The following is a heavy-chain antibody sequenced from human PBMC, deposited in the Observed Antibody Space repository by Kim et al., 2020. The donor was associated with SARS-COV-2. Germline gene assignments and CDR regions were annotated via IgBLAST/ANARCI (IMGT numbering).Heavy chain of an antibody. CDR2: INPITGKP. D-gene: IGHD3-16*01. J-gene: IGHJ4*02. V-gene: IGHV7-4-1*02. Sequence: ASVKVSCKASGYTFSSYAMNWVRQAPGQGLEWMGWINPITGKPTYAQDFQGRVTFSSDASASTAYLQISSLRAEDTAVYYCARGGQGNSFCRFDSWGQGTLVTVSS. CDR3: ARGGQGNSFCRFDS. CDR1: GYTFSSYA.